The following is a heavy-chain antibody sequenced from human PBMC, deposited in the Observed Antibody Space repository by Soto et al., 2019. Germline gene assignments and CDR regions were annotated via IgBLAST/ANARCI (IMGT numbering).Heavy chain of an antibody. V-gene: IGHV4-30-4*01. D-gene: IGHD3-9*01. J-gene: IGHJ3*02. Sequence: SETLSLTCTVSGGSISSGDYYWSWIRQPPGKGLEWIGYIYYSGSTYYNPSLKSRVTISVDTSKNQFSLKLSSVTAADTAVYYCAKDPVLRYFDWLLGPGAFDIWGQGTMVTVSS. CDR3: AKDPVLRYFDWLLGPGAFDI. CDR1: GGSISSGDYY. CDR2: IYYSGST.